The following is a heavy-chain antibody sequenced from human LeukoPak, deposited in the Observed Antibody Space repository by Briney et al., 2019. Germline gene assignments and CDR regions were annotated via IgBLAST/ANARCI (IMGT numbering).Heavy chain of an antibody. CDR3: ARVEGNDVHYFDY. V-gene: IGHV1-2*02. CDR1: GYSFTSHY. J-gene: IGHJ4*02. D-gene: IGHD1-1*01. CDR2: INPNSGGT. Sequence: GASVKVSCKASGYSFTSHYMHWVRQAPGQGLEWMGWINPNSGGTNYAQKFQGRVTMTRDTSISTAYTELSRLRSDDTAVYYCARVEGNDVHYFDYWGQGTLVTVSS.